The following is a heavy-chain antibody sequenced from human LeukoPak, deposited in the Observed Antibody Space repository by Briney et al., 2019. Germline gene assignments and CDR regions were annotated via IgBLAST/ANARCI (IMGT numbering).Heavy chain of an antibody. Sequence: AGGSLRLSCAASGFTFSSYSMNWVRQAPGKGLEWVSSISSSSSYIYYADSVKGRFTISRDNAKNSLYLQMNSLRAEDTAVYYCARADTVTLDYWGQGTLVTVSS. CDR2: ISSSSSYI. V-gene: IGHV3-21*01. CDR1: GFTFSSYS. D-gene: IGHD4-17*01. CDR3: ARADTVTLDY. J-gene: IGHJ4*02.